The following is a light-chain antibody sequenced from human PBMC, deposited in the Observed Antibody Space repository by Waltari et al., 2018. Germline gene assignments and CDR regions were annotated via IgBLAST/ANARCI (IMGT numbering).Light chain of an antibody. V-gene: IGKV3-20*01. CDR3: QKYGTLPAT. CDR2: DAS. CDR1: QSISKY. Sequence: EIMLTQSPGTLSLSPGERATLSCRASQSISKYLAWYQQKPGQAPTLLIFDASSRAPGIPDRFSGSGSGTDFSLTISRLEPEDVAVYYCQKYGTLPATFGQGTKVEIK. J-gene: IGKJ1*01.